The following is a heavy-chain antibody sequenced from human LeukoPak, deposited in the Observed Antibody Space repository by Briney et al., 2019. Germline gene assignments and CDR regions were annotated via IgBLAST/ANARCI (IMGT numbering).Heavy chain of an antibody. CDR3: ARSFSRGWSGDY. CDR2: ISSSSSYI. V-gene: IGHV3-21*01. D-gene: IGHD6-13*01. J-gene: IGHJ4*02. CDR1: GFTFSSYS. Sequence: PGGSLRLSCAASGFTFSSYSMNWVRQAPGKGLEWVSSISSSSSYIYYADSVKGRFTISRDNAKNSLYLQMNSLRAEDTAVYYCARSFSRGWSGDYWGQGTRVTVSS.